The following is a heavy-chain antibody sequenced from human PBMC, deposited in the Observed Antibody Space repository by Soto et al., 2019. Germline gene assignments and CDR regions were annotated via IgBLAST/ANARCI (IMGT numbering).Heavy chain of an antibody. Sequence: QVQLVQSGAEVKKPGASVKVSCKASGYTFTRSGISWVRQAPGQGLEWMGWISTYNGDTNYAQTFQDRVTMTTDTSTSTAYMELGSLGSDDTAVYYCAREGVAPYYYYGMDVWGQGTPVSVSS. J-gene: IGHJ6*02. CDR2: ISTYNGDT. D-gene: IGHD5-12*01. CDR1: GYTFTRSG. V-gene: IGHV1-18*01. CDR3: AREGVAPYYYYGMDV.